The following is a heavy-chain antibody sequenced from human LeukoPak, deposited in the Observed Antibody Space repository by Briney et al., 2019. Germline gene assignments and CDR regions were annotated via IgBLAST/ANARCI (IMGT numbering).Heavy chain of an antibody. CDR2: INPNSGGT. D-gene: IGHD2-21*01. CDR3: ARVVVRSSYYMDV. CDR1: GYTFTGYY. J-gene: IGHJ6*03. V-gene: IGHV1-2*02. Sequence: ASVTVSCKASGYTFTGYYMHWVRQAPGQGLEWMGWINPNSGGTNYAQKFQGRVTMTTDTSTSTAYMELRSLRSDDTAVYYCARVVVRSSYYMDVWGKGTTVTISS.